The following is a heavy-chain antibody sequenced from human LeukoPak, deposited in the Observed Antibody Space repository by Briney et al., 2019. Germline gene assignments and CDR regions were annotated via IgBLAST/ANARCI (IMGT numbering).Heavy chain of an antibody. Sequence: GGSLRLSCAVFGFTLSRNDMHWVRQAPGKGLEWVSGISLAGDPYYPGSVKGRFTISRDSGKNSFYLQMNSLRPEDTAVYYCARGQAQQLEIDNWGQGIQVTVSS. V-gene: IGHV3-13*05. CDR3: ARGQAQQLEIDN. D-gene: IGHD6-13*01. CDR1: GFTLSRND. CDR2: ISLAGDP. J-gene: IGHJ4*02.